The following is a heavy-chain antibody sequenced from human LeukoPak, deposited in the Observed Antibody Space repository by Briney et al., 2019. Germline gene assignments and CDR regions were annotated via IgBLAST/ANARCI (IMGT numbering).Heavy chain of an antibody. CDR3: AKSIMVAASVDAFDI. CDR1: GFTFSSYA. D-gene: IGHD2-15*01. CDR2: ISGSGGGT. J-gene: IGHJ3*02. V-gene: IGHV3-23*01. Sequence: GGSLRLSCAASGFTFSSYAMSWVCQAPGKGLEWVSAISGSGGGTYYADSVKGRFTISRDNSKNTLYLQMNSLRAEDTAVYYCAKSIMVAASVDAFDIWGQGTMVTVSS.